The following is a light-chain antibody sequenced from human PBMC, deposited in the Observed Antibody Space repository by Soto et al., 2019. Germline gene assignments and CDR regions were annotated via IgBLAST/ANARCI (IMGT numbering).Light chain of an antibody. CDR2: EVS. J-gene: IGLJ3*02. CDR3: AAWDDGLNGWL. V-gene: IGLV2-14*01. Sequence: QSALTQPASVSGSPGQSITISCTGTSSDVGGYTYVSWYQQHPGKAPKLMIYEVSERPSGVSDRFSGSKSGNTASLTISGLQAEDEADYYCAAWDDGLNGWLFGGGTKLTVL. CDR1: SSDVGGYTY.